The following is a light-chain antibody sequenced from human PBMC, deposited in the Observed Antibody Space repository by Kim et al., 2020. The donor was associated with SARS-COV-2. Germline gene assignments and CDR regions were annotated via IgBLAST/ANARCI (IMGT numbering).Light chain of an antibody. CDR1: NMGSNS. CDR2: YDS. J-gene: IGLJ3*02. CDR3: QVWDSPTDHWV. Sequence: APGETARIACGGDNMGSNSVHWYQQKAGQAPVVVIYYDSDRPSGIPERFSGSNAGNAATLTISRVEAGDEADYYCQVWDSPTDHWVFGGGTKLTVL. V-gene: IGLV3-21*04.